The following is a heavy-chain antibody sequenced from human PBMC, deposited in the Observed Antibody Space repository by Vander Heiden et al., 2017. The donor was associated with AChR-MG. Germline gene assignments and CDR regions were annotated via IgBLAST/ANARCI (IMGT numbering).Heavy chain of an antibody. D-gene: IGHD6-19*01. J-gene: IGHJ4*02. CDR1: GFPFSSYA. V-gene: IGHV3-23*01. CDR2: MGSSGGSK. CDR3: AREPRGSGGYGEDY. Sequence: EVQLLESGGGLVQPGGSLRLSCAASGFPFSSYAMSWVRPAPGKGVEWVCAMGSSGGSKYYADAVKGRFTTSSDKAKNKQYLQMKSQRAEDTDVYYCAREPRGSGGYGEDYWGQGTLVTVSS.